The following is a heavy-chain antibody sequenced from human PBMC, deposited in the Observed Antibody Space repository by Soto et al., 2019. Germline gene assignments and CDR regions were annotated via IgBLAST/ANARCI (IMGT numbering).Heavy chain of an antibody. D-gene: IGHD2-15*01. Sequence: EVQLVESGGGLVQPGGSLRLSCAASGFTFSSYWMSWVRQAPGKGLEWVANIKQDGSEKYYVDSVKGRFTISRDNAKNSLYLQMNSLRAEDTAVYYCARGYCSGGSCYLYYFDYWGQGTLVTVSS. CDR2: IKQDGSEK. CDR1: GFTFSSYW. J-gene: IGHJ4*02. V-gene: IGHV3-7*01. CDR3: ARGYCSGGSCYLYYFDY.